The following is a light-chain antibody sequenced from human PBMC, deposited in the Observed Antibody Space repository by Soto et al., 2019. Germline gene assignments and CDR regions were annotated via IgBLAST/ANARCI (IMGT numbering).Light chain of an antibody. CDR2: GAS. J-gene: IGKJ1*01. Sequence: EILMTQSPDTLSVSPGERATLSCRASQSVSGNLAWYQQNPGQAPRLLIYGASARATGIPARFSGSGSGTEFTLTISSLPSEDFAVYYCQQYSSWPRTFGQGTKVEIK. CDR1: QSVSGN. V-gene: IGKV3-15*01. CDR3: QQYSSWPRT.